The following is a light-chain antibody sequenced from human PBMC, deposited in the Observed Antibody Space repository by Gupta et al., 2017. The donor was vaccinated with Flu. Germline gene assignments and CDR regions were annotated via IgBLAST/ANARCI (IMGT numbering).Light chain of an antibody. CDR2: AAS. J-gene: IGKJ4*01. V-gene: IGKV3-20*01. CDR1: QSLATTY. CDR3: QQYCHSPLT. Sequence: DSVLTQSPDTLSLSPGERATLSCRASQSLATTYLAWYQQKPGQAPRLLIYAASSRATGIPDRFSGSGSGTDFTLTISRLEPEDFAVYYCQQYCHSPLTFGGGTRVEIK.